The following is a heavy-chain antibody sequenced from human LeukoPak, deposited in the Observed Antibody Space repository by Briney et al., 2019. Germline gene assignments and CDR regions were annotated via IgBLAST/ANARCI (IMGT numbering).Heavy chain of an antibody. V-gene: IGHV3-23*01. Sequence: PGGSLRLSCAASGFTFSSYAMNWVRQAPGKGLEWVSVISGSGGATSYADSVKGRFTISRDNSKNILYLQMTSLRAEDTAIYYCAKSHLGAGVSRWLERWGFFDDWGQGTLVTVSS. CDR2: ISGSGGAT. D-gene: IGHD6-19*01. CDR3: AKSHLGAGVSRWLERWGFFDD. J-gene: IGHJ4*02. CDR1: GFTFSSYA.